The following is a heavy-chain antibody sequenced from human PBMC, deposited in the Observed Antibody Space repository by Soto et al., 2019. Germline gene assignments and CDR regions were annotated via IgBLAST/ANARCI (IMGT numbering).Heavy chain of an antibody. CDR3: AREADSSRRYYYYYGMDV. Sequence: PGESLKISCAASGFTFSSYSMNWVRQAPGRGLEWVSSISSSSSYIYYADSVKGRFTISRDNAKNSLYLQMNSLRAEDTAVYYCAREADSSRRYYYYYGMDVWGQGTTVTVSS. CDR1: GFTFSSYS. CDR2: ISSSSSYI. V-gene: IGHV3-21*01. J-gene: IGHJ6*02. D-gene: IGHD6-13*01.